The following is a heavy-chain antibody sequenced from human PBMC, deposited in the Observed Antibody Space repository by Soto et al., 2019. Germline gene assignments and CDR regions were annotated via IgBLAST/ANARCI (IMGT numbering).Heavy chain of an antibody. CDR2: IYYSGST. CDR1: GGSISSYY. Sequence: SETLSLTCTVSGGSISSYYWSWIRQPPGKGLEWIGYIYYSGSTNYNPSLKSRVTISVDTSKNQFSLKLSSVTAADTAVYYCARVKEDSGYPFDYWGQGTLVTVSS. V-gene: IGHV4-59*01. D-gene: IGHD5-12*01. CDR3: ARVKEDSGYPFDY. J-gene: IGHJ4*02.